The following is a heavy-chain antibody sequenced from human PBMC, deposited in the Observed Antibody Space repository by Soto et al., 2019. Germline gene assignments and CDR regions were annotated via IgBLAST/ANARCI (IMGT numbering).Heavy chain of an antibody. CDR2: ISGSGAST. Sequence: EVQLLESEGGLVQPGGSLRLSCAASGFTFSSYAMSWVGQAPGKGLEWVSAISGSGASTYYADSVKGRFTISRDNSKNTLYLQMNSLRAEDTAVYYCAHFDWFIDYWGQGTLVTVSS. V-gene: IGHV3-23*01. CDR3: AHFDWFIDY. CDR1: GFTFSSYA. J-gene: IGHJ4*02. D-gene: IGHD3-9*01.